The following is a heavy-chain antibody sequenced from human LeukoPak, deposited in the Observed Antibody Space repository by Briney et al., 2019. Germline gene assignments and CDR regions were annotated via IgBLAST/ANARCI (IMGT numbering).Heavy chain of an antibody. CDR1: GFTFSSYD. CDR3: TRTFLSGDGYKVGYFDY. J-gene: IGHJ4*02. Sequence: GGSLRLSCAASGFTFSSYDMHWVRQATGKGLEWVSAIGTAGDTYYPGSVKGRFTISRENAKNSLYLQMNSLTAEDTAMYYCTRTFLSGDGYKVGYFDYWGQGTLVTVSS. CDR2: IGTAGDT. D-gene: IGHD5-24*01. V-gene: IGHV3-13*04.